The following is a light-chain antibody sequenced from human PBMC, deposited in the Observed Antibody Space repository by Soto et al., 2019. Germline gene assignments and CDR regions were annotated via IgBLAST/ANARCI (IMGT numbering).Light chain of an antibody. V-gene: IGLV3-21*02. Sequence: SYELTQPPSESVAPGQTARITCGGNNVGSSSVHWYQQKPGQAPVLVVFDDSDRPSGIPERFSGSNSGNTATLTISRVEAGDEADYYCQVYDSISDHVVFGGGTKLTVL. CDR3: QVYDSISDHVV. J-gene: IGLJ3*02. CDR2: DDS. CDR1: NVGSSS.